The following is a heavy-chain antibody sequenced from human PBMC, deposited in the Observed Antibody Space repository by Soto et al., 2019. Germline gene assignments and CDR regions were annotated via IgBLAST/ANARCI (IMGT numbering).Heavy chain of an antibody. V-gene: IGHV3-53*01. CDR1: GFSVSNNY. D-gene: IGHD1-7*01. CDR2: IYSGGDT. Sequence: GGSLRLSCSASGFSVSNNYMNWVRQAPGKGLEWVSIIYSGGDTHYTDSVKGRFTVSRDSSENTVFLEMKSLRAEDTGIYYCARDPFSQYSHETSGFQRWGLGTLVTVSS. CDR3: ARDPFSQYSHETSGFQR. J-gene: IGHJ4*02.